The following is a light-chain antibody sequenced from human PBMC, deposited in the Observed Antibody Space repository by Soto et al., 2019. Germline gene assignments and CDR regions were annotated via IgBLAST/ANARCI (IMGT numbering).Light chain of an antibody. CDR1: QTISSW. J-gene: IGKJ1*01. V-gene: IGKV1-5*03. CDR3: QHYNSYSEA. Sequence: DIQMTQSPSTLSGSVGDRVTITFRGSQTISSWLSLYQQKPGKAPKLLIYKASTLKSGVPSRFSGSGSGTEFTLTISSLQPDDFATYYCQHYNSYSEAFGQGTKVDIK. CDR2: KAS.